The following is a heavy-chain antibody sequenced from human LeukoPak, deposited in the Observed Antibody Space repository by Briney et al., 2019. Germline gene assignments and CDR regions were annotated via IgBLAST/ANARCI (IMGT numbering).Heavy chain of an antibody. CDR1: GYTLTVYY. J-gene: IGHJ5*02. Sequence: SVNVSCTASGYTLTVYYMHAVSQAPEQRLEWMGWINPNSGGTSYAQKFQGRVTMTRDTSISTVYMELGRLRSDDTAVYYCARLKSTISSGWFDPWGQGTLVTVSS. V-gene: IGHV1-2*02. CDR3: ARLKSTISSGWFDP. CDR2: INPNSGGT. D-gene: IGHD6-6*01.